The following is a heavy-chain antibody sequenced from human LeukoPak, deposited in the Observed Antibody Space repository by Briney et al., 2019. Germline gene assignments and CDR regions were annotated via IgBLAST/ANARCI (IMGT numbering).Heavy chain of an antibody. CDR3: ARTLDFWSGYYIPYYYGMDV. D-gene: IGHD3-3*01. V-gene: IGHV3-23*01. CDR1: GFTFSSYA. CDR2: ISGSGDGT. J-gene: IGHJ6*02. Sequence: PGASLRLSCAASGFTFSSYAMSWVRQAPGKGLEWVSGISGSGDGTYSADSVKGLFTISRDNAKNSLYLQMTSMRAEDTAVYYCARTLDFWSGYYIPYYYGMDVWGQGTTVTVSS.